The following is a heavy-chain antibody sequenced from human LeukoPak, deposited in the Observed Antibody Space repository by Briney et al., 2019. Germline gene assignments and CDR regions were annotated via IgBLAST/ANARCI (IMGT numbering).Heavy chain of an antibody. J-gene: IGHJ4*01. V-gene: IGHV3-48*01. Sequence: GGSLRLSCAASGFTFSSYAMSWVRQAPGKGLEWVSYISSSGSAIYYADSVKGRFTISRDKAKNSLYLQMDSLRAEDTAVYYCARDQKLDPPHHAEYLGQGNLVT. CDR3: ARDQKLDPPHHAEY. CDR1: GFTFSSYA. D-gene: IGHD3/OR15-3a*01. CDR2: ISSSGSAI.